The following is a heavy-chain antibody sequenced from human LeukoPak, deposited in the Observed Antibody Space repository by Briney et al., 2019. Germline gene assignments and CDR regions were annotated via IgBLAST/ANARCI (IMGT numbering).Heavy chain of an antibody. D-gene: IGHD2/OR15-2a*01. CDR2: IGSSGSTV. J-gene: IGHJ3*02. CDR1: DFSFRSYT. CDR3: ARDTPLYADSPDAFDI. V-gene: IGHV3-48*02. Sequence: GGSLRLSCTASDFSFRSYTMNWVRQAPGKGLEWVSYIGSSGSTVYYADSVKGRFTTSRDNAKNSLYLQMNSLRDEDTAVYYCARDTPLYADSPDAFDIWGQGAMVTVSS.